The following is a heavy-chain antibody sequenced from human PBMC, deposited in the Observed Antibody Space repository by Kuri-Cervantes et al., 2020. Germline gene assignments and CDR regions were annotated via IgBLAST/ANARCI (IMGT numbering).Heavy chain of an antibody. CDR2: ISGSGGST. J-gene: IGHJ4*02. D-gene: IGHD1/OR15-1a*01. Sequence: GESLKISCAASGFTFSSYAMSWVRQAPGKGLEWVSAISGSGGSTYYADSVKGRFTISRDNSKDTLYLQMNSLRPEDTAVYYCARTPVDLTSPFFDYWGQGTLVTVS. CDR1: GFTFSSYA. V-gene: IGHV3-23*01. CDR3: ARTPVDLTSPFFDY.